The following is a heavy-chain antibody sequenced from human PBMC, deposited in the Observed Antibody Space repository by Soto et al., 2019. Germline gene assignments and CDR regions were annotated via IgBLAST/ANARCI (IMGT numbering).Heavy chain of an antibody. CDR3: GRDQAEIVAGPIDGSGLCYWFDP. Sequence: GGSLRLSCAASGSTFGSYGVHWVRQAPGKGLEWVAAIFYDGSNKYYTDSVKGRFTISRDNSKNTMYLQMNSLRAEDTAVYYCGRDQAEIVAGPIDGSGLCYWFDPWGQGTLGTVSS. CDR1: GSTFGSYG. V-gene: IGHV3-33*01. J-gene: IGHJ5*02. CDR2: IFYDGSNK. D-gene: IGHD5-12*01.